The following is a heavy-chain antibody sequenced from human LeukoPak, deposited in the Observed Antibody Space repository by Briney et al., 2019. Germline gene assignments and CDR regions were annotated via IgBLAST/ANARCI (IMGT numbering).Heavy chain of an antibody. CDR1: GFTFSDHY. J-gene: IGHJ4*02. D-gene: IGHD6-19*01. CDR2: IRNKGSSYTT. Sequence: PGGSLRLSCVASGFTFSDHYMDWVRQAPGKGLEWVGRIRNKGSSYTTEYAASVKGRFIISREDSKNSLFLQMNSLTTEDTAVYYCARPNPSGWYFDHWGQGTLVTVSS. V-gene: IGHV3-72*01. CDR3: ARPNPSGWYFDH.